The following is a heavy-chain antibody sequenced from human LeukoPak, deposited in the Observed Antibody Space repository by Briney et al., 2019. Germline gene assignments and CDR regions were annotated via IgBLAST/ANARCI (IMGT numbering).Heavy chain of an antibody. D-gene: IGHD2-8*01. J-gene: IGHJ4*02. CDR1: GFTFSNAW. V-gene: IGHV3-15*01. CDR3: STVRYCTTDVCYTPFDY. Sequence: PGGSLRLSCAASGFTFSNAWMTWVRQAPGRGLEWVGRIKGKTDGGTTDYAAPVKGRFTISRDDSKNTLYLQMNSLKTEDTAVYYCSTVRYCTTDVCYTPFDYRGQGTLVTVSS. CDR2: IKGKTDGGTT.